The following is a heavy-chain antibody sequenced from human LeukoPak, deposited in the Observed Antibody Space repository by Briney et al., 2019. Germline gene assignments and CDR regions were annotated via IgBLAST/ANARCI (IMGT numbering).Heavy chain of an antibody. J-gene: IGHJ6*03. D-gene: IGHD2-15*01. Sequence: SVKVPCQASGYSLPRYDINWVRQATGQAIEWMGWMNPNRGNTGYAQKFQGRVTITRNTSISTAYMELSSLRSEDTAVYYCARGGGGSGGSWLYGANYYYYYMDVWGKGTTVTVSS. CDR2: MNPNRGNT. CDR1: GYSLPRYD. V-gene: IGHV1-8*03. CDR3: ARGGGGSGGSWLYGANYYYYYMDV.